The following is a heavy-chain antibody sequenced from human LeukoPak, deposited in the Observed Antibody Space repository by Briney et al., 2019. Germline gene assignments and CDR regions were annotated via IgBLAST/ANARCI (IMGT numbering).Heavy chain of an antibody. CDR1: GFTFSSYW. Sequence: PGGSLRLPCAASGFTFSSYWMSWVRQAPGKGLEWVANIKQDGSEKYYVDSVKGRFTISRDNAKNSLYLQMNSLRAEDTAVYYCARDKIVGATYFDYWGQGTLVTVSS. V-gene: IGHV3-7*01. CDR3: ARDKIVGATYFDY. CDR2: IKQDGSEK. D-gene: IGHD1-26*01. J-gene: IGHJ4*02.